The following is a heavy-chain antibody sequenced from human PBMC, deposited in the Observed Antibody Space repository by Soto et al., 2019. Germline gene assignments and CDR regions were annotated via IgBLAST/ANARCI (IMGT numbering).Heavy chain of an antibody. D-gene: IGHD3-16*01. V-gene: IGHV3-30*18. CDR1: GFTFSSYG. J-gene: IGHJ4*02. Sequence: QVQLVESGGGVVQPGRSLRLSCAASGFTFSSYGMHWVRQAPGKGLEWVAVISYDGSNKYYAVSVKGRFTISRDNSKNTLYLQMNSLRAEDTAVYYCAKVSLGSGGLYYFDYWGQGTLVTVSS. CDR2: ISYDGSNK. CDR3: AKVSLGSGGLYYFDY.